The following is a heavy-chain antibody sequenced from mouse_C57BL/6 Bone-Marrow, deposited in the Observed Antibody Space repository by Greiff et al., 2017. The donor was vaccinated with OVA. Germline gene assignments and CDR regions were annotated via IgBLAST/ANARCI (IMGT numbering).Heavy chain of an antibody. Sequence: SGPELVKPGASVKISCKASGYTFTDYYMNWVKQSHGESLEWIGDINPNNGGTSYNQKFKGKATLTVDKSSSTAYMELRSLTSEDSAVYYCAREEGGYFDYWGQGTTLTVSS. CDR2: INPNNGGT. CDR3: AREEGGYFDY. J-gene: IGHJ2*01. V-gene: IGHV1-26*01. CDR1: GYTFTDYY.